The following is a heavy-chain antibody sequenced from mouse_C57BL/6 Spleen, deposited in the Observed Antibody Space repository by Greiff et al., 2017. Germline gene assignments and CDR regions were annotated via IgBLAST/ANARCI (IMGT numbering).Heavy chain of an antibody. CDR3: ARPNWDGAYFDY. CDR2: IYPGDGDT. V-gene: IGHV1-80*01. Sequence: QVQLKESGAELVKPGASVKISCKASGYAFSSYWMNWVKQRPGKGLEWIGQIYPGDGDTNYNGKFKGKATLTADKSSSTAYMQLSSLTSEDSAVYFCARPNWDGAYFDYWGQGTTLTVSS. J-gene: IGHJ2*01. CDR1: GYAFSSYW. D-gene: IGHD4-1*01.